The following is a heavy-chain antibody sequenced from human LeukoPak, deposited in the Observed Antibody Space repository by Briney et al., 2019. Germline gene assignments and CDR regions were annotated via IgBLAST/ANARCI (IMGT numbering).Heavy chain of an antibody. Sequence: SVKVSCKASGGTFSSYTISWVRQAPGQGLEWMGRIIPILGIANYAQKFQGRVTITADKSTSTAYMELSSLRSEDTAVYYCARGTRGELHSDYRGQGTLVTVSS. V-gene: IGHV1-69*02. J-gene: IGHJ4*02. D-gene: IGHD1-7*01. CDR3: ARGTRGELHSDY. CDR1: GGTFSSYT. CDR2: IIPILGIA.